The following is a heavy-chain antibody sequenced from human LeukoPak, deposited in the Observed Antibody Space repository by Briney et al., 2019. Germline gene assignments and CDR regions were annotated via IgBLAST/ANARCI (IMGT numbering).Heavy chain of an antibody. J-gene: IGHJ4*02. CDR3: ARVEYSSGWYGG. CDR1: GGSISSRNYY. D-gene: IGHD6-19*01. V-gene: IGHV4-39*01. Sequence: SETLSLTCTVSGGSISSRNYYWGWIRQPPGKGLEWIGTIYYSGSPYYSGGSTYYNPSLKSRVTISVDTSENQFSLKLSSVTAADTAVYYCARVEYSSGWYGGWGQGTLVTVSS. CDR2: IYYSGSPYYSGGST.